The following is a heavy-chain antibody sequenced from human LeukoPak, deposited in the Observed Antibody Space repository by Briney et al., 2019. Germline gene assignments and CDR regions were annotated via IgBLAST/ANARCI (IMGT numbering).Heavy chain of an antibody. Sequence: KPSETLSLTCTVSGGSISSYYWSWIRQPPGKGLEWIGYIYYSGSTNYNPSLKGRVTISVDTSKNQFSLKLSSVTAADTAVYYCARSYYYDSSGYYPPYWYFDLWGRGTLVTVSS. D-gene: IGHD3-22*01. V-gene: IGHV4-59*01. CDR3: ARSYYYDSSGYYPPYWYFDL. CDR2: IYYSGST. CDR1: GGSISSYY. J-gene: IGHJ2*01.